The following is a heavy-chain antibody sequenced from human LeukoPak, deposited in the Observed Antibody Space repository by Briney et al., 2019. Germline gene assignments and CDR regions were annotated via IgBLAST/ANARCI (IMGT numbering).Heavy chain of an antibody. CDR2: IYYSGST. CDR1: GGSISSGDYY. V-gene: IGHV4-30-4*01. Sequence: SETLSLTCTVSGGSISSGDYYWSWTRQPPGKGLEWIGYIYYSGSTYYNPSLKSRVTISVDTSKNQFSLKLSSVTAADTAVYYCARGVPYYYDSSGYPPWAFDIWGQGTMVTVSS. CDR3: ARGVPYYYDSSGYPPWAFDI. J-gene: IGHJ3*02. D-gene: IGHD3-22*01.